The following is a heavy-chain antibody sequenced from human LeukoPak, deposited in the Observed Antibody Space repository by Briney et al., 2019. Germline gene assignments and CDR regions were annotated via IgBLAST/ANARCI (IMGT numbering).Heavy chain of an antibody. V-gene: IGHV1-18*01. J-gene: IGHJ4*02. D-gene: IGHD4-23*01. Sequence: GASVKVSCKASGYTFTNYGINWVRQAPGQGLEWMGYISAYNGNTNYAQKFQGRVTMTTDTSTNTVYVELRSLRSDDTAVYYCARVAVAQYYFDYWGQGTLVTVS. CDR3: ARVAVAQYYFDY. CDR2: ISAYNGNT. CDR1: GYTFTNYG.